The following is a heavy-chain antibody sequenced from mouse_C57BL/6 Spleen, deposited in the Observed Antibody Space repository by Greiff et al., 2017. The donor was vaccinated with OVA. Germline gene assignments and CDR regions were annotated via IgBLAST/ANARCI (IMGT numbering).Heavy chain of an antibody. CDR3: ARGGYGYYAMDY. D-gene: IGHD1-1*02. Sequence: VKLMESGAELVKPGASVKMSCKASGYTFTTYPIEWMKQNHGKSLEWIGNFHPYNDDTKYNEKFKGKATLTVEKSSSTVYLELSRLTSDDSAVYYCARGGYGYYAMDYWGQGTSVTVSS. CDR2: FHPYNDDT. V-gene: IGHV1-47*01. CDR1: GYTFTTYP. J-gene: IGHJ4*01.